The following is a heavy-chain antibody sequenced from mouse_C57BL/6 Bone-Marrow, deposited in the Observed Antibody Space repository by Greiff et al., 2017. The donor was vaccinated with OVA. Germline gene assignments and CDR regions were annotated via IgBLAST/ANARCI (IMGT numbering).Heavy chain of an antibody. CDR1: GYSITSGYY. D-gene: IGHD4-1*01. Sequence: EVKLVESGPGLVKPSQSLSLTCSVTGYSITSGYYWNWIRQFPGNKLEWMGYISYDGSNNYNPSLKNRISITRDTSKNQFFLKLNSVTTEDTATYYCASNRTLAYWGQGTLVTVSA. J-gene: IGHJ3*01. V-gene: IGHV3-6*01. CDR2: ISYDGSN. CDR3: ASNRTLAY.